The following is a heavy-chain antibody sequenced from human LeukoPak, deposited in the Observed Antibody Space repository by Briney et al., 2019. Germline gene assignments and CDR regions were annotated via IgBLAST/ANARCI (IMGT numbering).Heavy chain of an antibody. CDR1: GYTFTDFY. CDR3: ARTYYYDSSGQPWGFDP. D-gene: IGHD3-22*01. CDR2: ISPTSGGT. V-gene: IGHV1-2*02. Sequence: ASVKVSCKASGYTFTDFYMHWVRQPPGQGLEWMGYISPTSGGTKYAQNLQGRVTMTRDTSISTAYMELNRLTSDDTAVYYCARTYYYDSSGQPWGFDPWGQGTLVTVSS. J-gene: IGHJ5*02.